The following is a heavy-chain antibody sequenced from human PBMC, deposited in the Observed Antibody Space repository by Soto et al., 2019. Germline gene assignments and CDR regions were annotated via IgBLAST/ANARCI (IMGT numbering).Heavy chain of an antibody. CDR1: GFTFSSYA. CDR2: ISYDGSNK. Sequence: VGSLRLSCAASGFTFSSYAMHWVRQAPGKGLEWVAVISYDGSNKYYADSVKGRFTISRDNSKNTLYLQMNSLRAEDTAVYYCARDIVVVPAEARIPLSEDYWGQGTLVTVSS. V-gene: IGHV3-30-3*01. J-gene: IGHJ4*02. D-gene: IGHD2-2*01. CDR3: ARDIVVVPAEARIPLSEDY.